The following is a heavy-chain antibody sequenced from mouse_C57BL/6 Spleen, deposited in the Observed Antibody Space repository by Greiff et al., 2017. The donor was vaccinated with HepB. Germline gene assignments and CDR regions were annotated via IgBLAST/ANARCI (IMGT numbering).Heavy chain of an antibody. V-gene: IGHV1-52*01. J-gene: IGHJ3*01. CDR2: IDPSDSET. Sequence: VKLQQPGAELVRPGSSVKLSCKASGYTFTSYWMHWVKQRPIQGLEWIGNIDPSDSETHYNQKFKDKATLTVDKSSSTAYMQLSSLTSEDSAVYYCARGTTGVVTVAYWGQGTLVTVSA. CDR1: GYTFTSYW. D-gene: IGHD1-1*01. CDR3: ARGTTGVVTVAY.